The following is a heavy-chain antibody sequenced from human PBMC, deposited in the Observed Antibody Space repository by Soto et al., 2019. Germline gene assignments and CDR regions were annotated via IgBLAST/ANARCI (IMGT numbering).Heavy chain of an antibody. Sequence: GGSLRLSCAASGFTFSSYGMHWVRQAPGKGLEWVAVIWYDGSNKYYADSVKGRFTISRDNSKNTLYLQMNSLRAEDTAVYYCAREGIYGSGSYIPFGAFDIWGQGTMVTVSS. V-gene: IGHV3-33*01. D-gene: IGHD3-10*01. CDR3: AREGIYGSGSYIPFGAFDI. CDR2: IWYDGSNK. J-gene: IGHJ3*02. CDR1: GFTFSSYG.